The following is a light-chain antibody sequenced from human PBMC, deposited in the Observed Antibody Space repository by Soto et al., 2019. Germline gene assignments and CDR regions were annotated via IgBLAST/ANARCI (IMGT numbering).Light chain of an antibody. CDR3: HQNYNVPPWT. Sequence: DIQMTQSPSSLSESVGDRVTITCRASQSISNYLDWYQLKPGKAPKLLIYAASSLQSGVPSRFTGSGSGTDFTLTISNLQAEDFATYYCHQNYNVPPWTFGQGTKVEIK. CDR2: AAS. CDR1: QSISNY. V-gene: IGKV1-39*01. J-gene: IGKJ1*01.